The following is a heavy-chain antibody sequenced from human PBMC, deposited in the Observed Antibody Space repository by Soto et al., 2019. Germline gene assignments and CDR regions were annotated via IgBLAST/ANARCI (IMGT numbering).Heavy chain of an antibody. V-gene: IGHV1-69*02. CDR3: ARLSWIQLEYYFDY. Sequence: SVKVSCKASGGTFSSYTISWVRQAPGQGLEWMGRIIPILGIANYAQKFQGRVTITADKSTSTAYMELSSLRSEDTAVYYCARLSWIQLEYYFDYWGQGTLVTVSS. CDR2: IIPILGIA. J-gene: IGHJ4*02. D-gene: IGHD5-18*01. CDR1: GGTFSSYT.